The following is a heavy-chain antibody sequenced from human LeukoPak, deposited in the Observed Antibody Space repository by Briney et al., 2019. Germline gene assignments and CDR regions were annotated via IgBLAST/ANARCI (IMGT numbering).Heavy chain of an antibody. J-gene: IGHJ6*02. D-gene: IGHD6-19*01. CDR2: IYPGDSYT. Sequence: GGSLKISFKGSGYSFTSYWIGGVRQMPGKGREWMGIIYPGDSYTRYSPSFQAQVTISADKSISTAYLQWSSLKASDTAMYYCARPTGYSSYGMDVWGQGTTVTVSS. CDR1: GYSFTSYW. V-gene: IGHV5-51*01. CDR3: ARPTGYSSYGMDV.